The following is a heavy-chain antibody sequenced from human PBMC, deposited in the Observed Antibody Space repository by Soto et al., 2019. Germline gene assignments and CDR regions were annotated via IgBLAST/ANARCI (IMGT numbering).Heavy chain of an antibody. Sequence: PSETLSLTCTVSGGSISSSSYYWGWIRQPPGKGLEWIGSIYYSGSTYYNPSLKSRVTISVDTSKNQFSLKLSSVTAADTSVYYCASPSCNGASCYAIDYWGQGTLVTVS. CDR3: ASPSCNGASCYAIDY. V-gene: IGHV4-39*01. CDR1: GGSISSSSYY. D-gene: IGHD2-15*01. CDR2: IYYSGST. J-gene: IGHJ4*02.